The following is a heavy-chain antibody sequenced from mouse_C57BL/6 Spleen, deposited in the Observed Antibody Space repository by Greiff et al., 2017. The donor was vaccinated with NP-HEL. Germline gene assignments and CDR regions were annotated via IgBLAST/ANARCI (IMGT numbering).Heavy chain of an antibody. J-gene: IGHJ2*01. V-gene: IGHV1-78*01. Sequence: VQVVESDAELVKPGASVKISCKVSGYTFTDHTIHWMKQRPEQGLEWIGYIYPRDGSTKYNEKFKGKATLTADKSSSTAYMQLNSLTSEDSAVYFCARDGYYLLTGTGYWGQGTTLTVSS. CDR2: IYPRDGST. CDR1: GYTFTDHT. CDR3: ARDGYYLLTGTGY. D-gene: IGHD2-3*01.